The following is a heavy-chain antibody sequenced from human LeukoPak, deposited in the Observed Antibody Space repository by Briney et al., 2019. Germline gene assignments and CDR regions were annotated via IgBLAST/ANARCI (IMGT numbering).Heavy chain of an antibody. CDR1: GYTFTGYY. J-gene: IGHJ4*02. V-gene: IGHV1-2*02. D-gene: IGHD7-27*01. CDR2: INPNSGGT. Sequence: ASVKVSCKASGYTFTGYYMHWVRQAPGQRLEWMGWINPNSGGTNYAQKFQGRVTMTRDTSISTAYMELSRLRSDDTAVYYCARANWGERDFDYWGQGTLVTVSS. CDR3: ARANWGERDFDY.